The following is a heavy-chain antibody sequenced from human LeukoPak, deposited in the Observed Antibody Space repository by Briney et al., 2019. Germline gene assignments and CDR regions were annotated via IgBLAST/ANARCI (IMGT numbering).Heavy chain of an antibody. CDR1: GCSISSGGYS. Sequence: SETLSLTCAGSGCSISSGGYSWSWIRQPPGKGLEWIGYIYYSGSTNYNPSLKSRVTISVDTSKNQYSLKLSSVTAADTAVYYCAREAYDILTGYPDAFDIWGQGTMVTVSS. V-gene: IGHV4-61*08. J-gene: IGHJ3*02. CDR3: AREAYDILTGYPDAFDI. CDR2: IYYSGST. D-gene: IGHD3-9*01.